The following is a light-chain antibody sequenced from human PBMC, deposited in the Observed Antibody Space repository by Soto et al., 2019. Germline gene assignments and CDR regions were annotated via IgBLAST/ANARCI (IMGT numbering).Light chain of an antibody. Sequence: QSALTQPASVSGSPGQSITISCTGTSGDVGGYNYVSWYQQHPGKAPILMIYDVSNRPSGVSNRFSGSKSGNTASLTISGLQAEDEADYYCSSYTSSSFYVFGTGTKLTVL. CDR2: DVS. J-gene: IGLJ1*01. CDR3: SSYTSSSFYV. CDR1: SGDVGGYNY. V-gene: IGLV2-14*01.